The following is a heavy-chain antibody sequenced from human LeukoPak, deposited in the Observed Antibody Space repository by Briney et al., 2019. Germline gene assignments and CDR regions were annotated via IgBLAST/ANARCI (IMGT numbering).Heavy chain of an antibody. CDR1: GGSISGYY. V-gene: IGHV4-4*07. CDR2: LDTSGST. Sequence: SETLSLTCTVSGGSISGYYWTWIRQPVGKGLEWIGRLDTSGSTNYNPSLNSRVTMSVDTSKNQFSLKLTSVTAADTAVYYCARGGESYSDYWGQGTLVTVSS. D-gene: IGHD2-21*01. CDR3: ARGGESYSDY. J-gene: IGHJ4*02.